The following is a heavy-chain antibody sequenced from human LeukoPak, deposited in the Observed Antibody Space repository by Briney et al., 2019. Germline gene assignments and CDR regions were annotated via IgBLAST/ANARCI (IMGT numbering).Heavy chain of an antibody. CDR3: ARRGDSYGFDY. V-gene: IGHV5-51*01. Sequence: GESLKISCEGSGYSFTTYWIGWVRQMPGKGLEWIGMAYPGDSNTRYSPSIQGQVTVSADKSITTAYMQWSSLKASDSAMYYCARRGDSYGFDYWGQGTLVTVSS. D-gene: IGHD5-18*01. CDR2: AYPGDSNT. CDR1: GYSFTTYW. J-gene: IGHJ4*02.